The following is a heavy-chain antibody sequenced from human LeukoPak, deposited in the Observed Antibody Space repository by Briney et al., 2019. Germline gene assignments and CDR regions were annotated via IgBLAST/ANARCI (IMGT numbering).Heavy chain of an antibody. V-gene: IGHV4-4*07. J-gene: IGHJ5*02. D-gene: IGHD3-10*01. CDR3: ARDSGTTGEVKFDP. CDR2: ISGSGTI. CDR1: GGSISNYY. Sequence: SETLSLTCTVSGGSISNYYWSWIRQPAGKGLEWIGRISGSGTITYNPALQSRLSIPIDTSKNQFSLKLMSVTAADTAVYYCARDSGTTGEVKFDPWGQGTLVTVSS.